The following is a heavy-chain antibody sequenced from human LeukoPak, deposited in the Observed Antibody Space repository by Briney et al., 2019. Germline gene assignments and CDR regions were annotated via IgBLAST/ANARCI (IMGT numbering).Heavy chain of an antibody. Sequence: ASVKVSCKAYGYTFSSYAMHWVRQAPGQRLEWMGWINAGNGNTKYSQKFQGRVTITRDTSASTAFMELSSLRSEDTAVYYCARDRPGGGQRRYNWFDPWGQGTLVTVSS. CDR1: GYTFSSYA. J-gene: IGHJ5*02. D-gene: IGHD6-25*01. CDR2: INAGNGNT. CDR3: ARDRPGGGQRRYNWFDP. V-gene: IGHV1-3*01.